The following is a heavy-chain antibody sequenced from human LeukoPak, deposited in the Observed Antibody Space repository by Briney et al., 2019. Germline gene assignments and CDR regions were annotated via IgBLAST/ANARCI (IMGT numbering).Heavy chain of an antibody. D-gene: IGHD3-3*01. CDR1: GGSFSGYY. Sequence: SETLSLTCAAYGGSFSGYYWSWIRQPPGKGLEWIGEINHSGSTNYSPSLKSRVTISVDTSKNQFSLKLSSVTAADTAVYYCARGTIFGVVIKSAFDIWGQGTMVTVSS. CDR2: INHSGST. CDR3: ARGTIFGVVIKSAFDI. V-gene: IGHV4-34*01. J-gene: IGHJ3*02.